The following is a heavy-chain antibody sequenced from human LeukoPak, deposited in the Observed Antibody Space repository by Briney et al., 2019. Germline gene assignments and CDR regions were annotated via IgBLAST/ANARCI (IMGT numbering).Heavy chain of an antibody. CDR1: GYTFTSYD. D-gene: IGHD2-2*01. CDR2: MNPNSGNT. V-gene: IGHV1-8*01. J-gene: IGHJ5*02. Sequence: ASVKVSCKASGYTFTSYDINWVRQATGQGLEWMGWMNPNSGNTGYAQKFQGRVTMTRNTSISTAYMELSRLRSGDTAVYYCARDRNSADFNWFDPWGQGTLVTVSS. CDR3: ARDRNSADFNWFDP.